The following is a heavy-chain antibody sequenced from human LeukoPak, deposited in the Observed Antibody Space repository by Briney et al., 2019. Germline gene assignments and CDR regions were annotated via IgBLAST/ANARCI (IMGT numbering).Heavy chain of an antibody. D-gene: IGHD3-22*01. Sequence: PSETLSLTCAVSGYSISSGYYWGWIRQPPGKGLEWIGSVYHSGSTYYNPSLKSRVTISVDTPKNQFSLKLSSVTAADTAVYYCARIGAITGPFDYWGQGTLVTVSS. CDR1: GYSISSGYY. CDR2: VYHSGST. V-gene: IGHV4-38-2*01. CDR3: ARIGAITGPFDY. J-gene: IGHJ4*02.